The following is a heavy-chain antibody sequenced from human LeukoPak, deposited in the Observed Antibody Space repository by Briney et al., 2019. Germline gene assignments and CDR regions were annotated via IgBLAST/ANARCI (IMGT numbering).Heavy chain of an antibody. J-gene: IGHJ4*02. CDR3: ARDLQRDYGSGRYSV. Sequence: SETLSLTCTVSGYSVSSGYFWGWIRPPPGKGLEWIGSVYHSGSTYYSPSLKSRVTISVDTSKNQFSLKLSPVTAADTAVYYCARDLQRDYGSGRYSVWGQGTLVTVSS. CDR2: VYHSGST. CDR1: GYSVSSGYF. V-gene: IGHV4-38-2*02. D-gene: IGHD3-10*01.